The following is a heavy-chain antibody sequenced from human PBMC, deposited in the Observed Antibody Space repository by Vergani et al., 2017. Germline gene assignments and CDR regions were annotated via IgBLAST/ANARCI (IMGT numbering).Heavy chain of an antibody. D-gene: IGHD3-10*01. CDR2: INPNSGGT. J-gene: IGHJ4*02. CDR3: ASIPRSMVRGVGRDY. Sequence: QVQLVQSGAEVKKPGASVKVSCKASGYTFTGYYMHWVRQAPGQGLEWMGWINPNSGGTNYAQQFQGRVTMTRDTSNSTAYMELRRQRSDDTAVYYCASIPRSMVRGVGRDYWGQGTLVTVSS. CDR1: GYTFTGYY. V-gene: IGHV1-2*02.